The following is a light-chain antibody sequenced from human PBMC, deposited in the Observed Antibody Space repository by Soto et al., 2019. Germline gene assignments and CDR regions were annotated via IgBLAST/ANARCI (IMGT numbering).Light chain of an antibody. V-gene: IGLV2-18*01. CDR3: SLFTTNSTFV. CDR1: SSDVGRYNR. Sequence: QSALTQPPSVSGSRGQSVTISGTGTSSDVGRYNRVSWYQQPPGTAPKLLIYEVRNRPSGVPDRFSGSRSANTASLTISGLQAEDEADYYCSLFTTNSTFVFGAGTKVTVL. CDR2: EVR. J-gene: IGLJ1*01.